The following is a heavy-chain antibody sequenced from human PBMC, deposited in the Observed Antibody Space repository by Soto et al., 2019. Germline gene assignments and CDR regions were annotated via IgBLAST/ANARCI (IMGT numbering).Heavy chain of an antibody. V-gene: IGHV3-30*04. J-gene: IGHJ6*02. CDR3: AKDYPTGGMDV. CDR1: GFTFSSYA. Sequence: PGGSLRLSCAASGFTFSSYAMHWVHQAPGKGLEWVAVISYDGSNKYYADSVKGRFTISRDNSKNTLYLQMNSLRAEDTAVYYCAKDYPTGGMDVWGQGTTVTVSS. CDR2: ISYDGSNK.